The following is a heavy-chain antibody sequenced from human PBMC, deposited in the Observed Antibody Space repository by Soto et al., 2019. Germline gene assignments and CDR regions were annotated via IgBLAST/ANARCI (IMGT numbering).Heavy chain of an antibody. CDR1: GFTFSSYE. CDR3: EKLGMDIEVVPAANLPWFDP. J-gene: IGHJ5*02. D-gene: IGHD2-2*03. CDR2: ISSSGSTI. Sequence: PGVSLRLSCAASGFTFSSYEMNWVRQSPGKGLEWVSYISSSGSTIYYADSVKGRFTISRDNAKNSLYLQMNSLRAEDTAVYYCEKLGMDIEVVPAANLPWFDPWGPGKLGTV. V-gene: IGHV3-48*03.